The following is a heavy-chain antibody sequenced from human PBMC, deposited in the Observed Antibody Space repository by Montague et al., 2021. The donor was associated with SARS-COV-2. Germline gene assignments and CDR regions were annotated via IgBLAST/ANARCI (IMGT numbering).Heavy chain of an antibody. Sequence: SETLSLTCSVYGVSVDNYYRTWIRQTPEKGLEWIGYIYYTGSTNYNPSLRNRITISIDTSANQFSLKLRSVTPADTAVYYCVRDFYDNSDYVQGTFGVWGHGTVVSVSS. CDR1: GVSVDNYY. V-gene: IGHV4-59*02. D-gene: IGHD3-22*01. CDR3: VRDFYDNSDYVQGTFGV. CDR2: IYYTGST. J-gene: IGHJ3*01.